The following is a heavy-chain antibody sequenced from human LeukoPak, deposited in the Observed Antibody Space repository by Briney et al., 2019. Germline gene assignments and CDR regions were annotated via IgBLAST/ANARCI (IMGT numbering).Heavy chain of an antibody. Sequence: SETLSLTCTVSGGSISDYHWTWIRQPPGKGLEYIGYIYNSGRTFYNPSLMGRVTISADTSKKQFSLKLSSVTAADTAVYYCARVGNDAFDIWGQGTMVTVSS. J-gene: IGHJ3*02. CDR2: IYNSGRT. CDR3: ARVGNDAFDI. V-gene: IGHV4-59*01. CDR1: GGSISDYH.